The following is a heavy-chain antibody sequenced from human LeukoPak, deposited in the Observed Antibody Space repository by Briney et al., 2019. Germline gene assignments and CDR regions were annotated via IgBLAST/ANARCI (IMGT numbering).Heavy chain of an antibody. J-gene: IGHJ4*02. V-gene: IGHV3-48*04. CDR2: ISSSGSTI. CDR1: GFTFSSYG. D-gene: IGHD6-6*01. Sequence: GRSLRLSCAASGFTFSSYGMHWVRQAPGRGLEWVSYISSSGSTIYYADSVKGRFTISRDNAKNSLYLQMNSLRAEDTAVYYCAREYSSSSILGYWGQGTLVTVSS. CDR3: AREYSSSSILGY.